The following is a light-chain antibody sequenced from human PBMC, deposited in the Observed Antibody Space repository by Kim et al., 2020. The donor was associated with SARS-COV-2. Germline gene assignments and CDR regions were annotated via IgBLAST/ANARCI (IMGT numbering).Light chain of an antibody. Sequence: DFVMTQSSDSLAVSLGERATINCKSSQSVLYSSNNKNYLAWYQQKPGQPPKLLIYWASTRESGVPDRFSGSGSGTDFTLTISSLQAEDVAVYYCQQYYSTPYTFGQGTKLEI. V-gene: IGKV4-1*01. J-gene: IGKJ2*01. CDR2: WAS. CDR1: QSVLYSSNNKNY. CDR3: QQYYSTPYT.